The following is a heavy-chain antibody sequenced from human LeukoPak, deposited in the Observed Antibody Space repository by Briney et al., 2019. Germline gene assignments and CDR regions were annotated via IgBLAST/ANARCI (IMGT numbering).Heavy chain of an antibody. CDR2: IYSGGST. J-gene: IGHJ4*02. D-gene: IGHD6-13*01. Sequence: GGSLRLSCAASGFTVSSNYMSWVRQAPGKGLEWVSVIYSGGSTYYADSVKGRFTISRDNSKNTLYLQMNSLRAEDTAVYYCARDRGRRAAAGYDYWGQGTLVTVSS. CDR1: GFTVSSNY. V-gene: IGHV3-53*01. CDR3: ARDRGRRAAAGYDY.